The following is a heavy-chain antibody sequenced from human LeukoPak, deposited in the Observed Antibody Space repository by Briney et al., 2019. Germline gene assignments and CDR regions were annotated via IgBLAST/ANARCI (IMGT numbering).Heavy chain of an antibody. CDR3: ARSQSGSYSNLDY. Sequence: GGSLRLSCAASGFTFSIYSINWVRQAPGKGLEWVSSISSGSSTIYYADSVKGRFTISRDNAKNSLYLQMNSLRAEDTAVYYCARSQSGSYSNLDYWGQGTLVTVPS. CDR2: ISSGSSTI. J-gene: IGHJ4*02. V-gene: IGHV3-48*01. D-gene: IGHD1-26*01. CDR1: GFTFSIYS.